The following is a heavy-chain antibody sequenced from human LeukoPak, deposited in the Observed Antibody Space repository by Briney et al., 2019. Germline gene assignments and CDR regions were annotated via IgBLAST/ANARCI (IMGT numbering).Heavy chain of an antibody. CDR1: GFSVSNNY. V-gene: IGHV3-53*01. CDR3: ARLGVTAKPLPYY. CDR2: IYSRGGT. D-gene: IGHD2-21*02. J-gene: IGHJ4*02. Sequence: GGSLRLSCAVSGFSVSNNYMNWVRQAPGKGLEWVSLIYSRGGTSYADSVKGRFTISRDSSKNTLFLQMNSLRVEDTAVYYCARLGVTAKPLPYYWGQGTLVTVSS.